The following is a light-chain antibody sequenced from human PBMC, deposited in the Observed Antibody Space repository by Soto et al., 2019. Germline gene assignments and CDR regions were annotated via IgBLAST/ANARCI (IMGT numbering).Light chain of an antibody. Sequence: EIVLTQSPGTLALSPGERATLSCRANQSVSSSYLAWYQQKPGQAPRLLIFGASSRATGIPDRFSGSGSGTDFTLTVSSLEPEDFAVYYCQHYGTSAITFGQGTRLENK. CDR3: QHYGTSAIT. CDR1: QSVSSSY. J-gene: IGKJ5*01. V-gene: IGKV3-20*01. CDR2: GAS.